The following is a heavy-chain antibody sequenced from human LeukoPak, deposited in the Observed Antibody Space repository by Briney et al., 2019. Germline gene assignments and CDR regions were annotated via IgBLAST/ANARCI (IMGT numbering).Heavy chain of an antibody. Sequence: GGSLRLSCAASGFTFSSYGMHWVRQAPGKGLEWVAVISYDGSNKYYADSVKGRFTISRDNSKNTLYLQMNSLRAEDTAVYYCAKVGPYYYDSSGFQIRNDAFDIWGQGTMVTVSS. J-gene: IGHJ3*02. CDR1: GFTFSSYG. D-gene: IGHD3-22*01. CDR2: ISYDGSNK. V-gene: IGHV3-30*18. CDR3: AKVGPYYYDSSGFQIRNDAFDI.